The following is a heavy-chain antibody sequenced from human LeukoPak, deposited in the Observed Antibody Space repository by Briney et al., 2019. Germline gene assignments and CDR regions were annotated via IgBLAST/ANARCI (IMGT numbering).Heavy chain of an antibody. CDR1: GYTFTGYY. CDR2: INPNSGGT. CDR3: ARDSIVVVPAGYDY. D-gene: IGHD2-2*01. Sequence: ASVKVSCKASGYTFTGYYMHWVRQAPGQGLEWMGWINPNSGGTNYAQKFQGRVTMTRDTSISTAYMELSRLRSDDTAVYYCARDSIVVVPAGYDYWGQGTLVTVSS. J-gene: IGHJ4*02. V-gene: IGHV1-2*02.